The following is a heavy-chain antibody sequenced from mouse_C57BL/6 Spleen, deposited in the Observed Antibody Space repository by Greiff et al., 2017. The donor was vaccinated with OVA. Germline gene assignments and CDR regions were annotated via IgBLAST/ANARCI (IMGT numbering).Heavy chain of an antibody. J-gene: IGHJ3*01. Sequence: QVQLQQSGAELVRPGASVTLSCKASGYTFTDYEMHWVKQPPVHGLEWIGAIDPETGGTAYNQKFKGKAILTADKSSSTAYMELRSLTSEDSAVYYCTGLPWCAYWGQGTLVTVSA. V-gene: IGHV1-15*01. CDR2: IDPETGGT. CDR1: GYTFTDYE. CDR3: TGLPWCAY.